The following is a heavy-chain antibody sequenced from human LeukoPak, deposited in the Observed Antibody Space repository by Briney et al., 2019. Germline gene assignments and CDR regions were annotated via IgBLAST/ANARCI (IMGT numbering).Heavy chain of an antibody. CDR1: GFTFSSYS. V-gene: IGHV3-21*01. CDR3: ARDALDYDILTGYSNRYYFDY. Sequence: PGGSLRLSCAASGFTFSSYSMNWVRQAPGKGLEWVSSISSSSSYIYYADSVKGRFTISRDNAKNSLYLQMNSLRAEDTAVYYCARDALDYDILTGYSNRYYFDYWGQGTLVTVSS. CDR2: ISSSSSYI. D-gene: IGHD3-9*01. J-gene: IGHJ4*02.